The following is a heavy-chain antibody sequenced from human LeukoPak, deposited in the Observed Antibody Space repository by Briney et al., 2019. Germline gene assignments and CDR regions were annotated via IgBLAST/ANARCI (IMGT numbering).Heavy chain of an antibody. J-gene: IGHJ6*02. V-gene: IGHV4-4*07. Sequence: SETLSLTCTVSGGSISSHYWSWIRQPAGKGLEWIGRIYTSGSTNYNPSLKSRVTMSVDTSKNQFSLRLSSVTAADTAVYYCAREPWELLGYYYYGMDVWGQGTTVTVSS. CDR3: AREPWELLGYYYYGMDV. D-gene: IGHD1-26*01. CDR2: IYTSGST. CDR1: GGSISSHY.